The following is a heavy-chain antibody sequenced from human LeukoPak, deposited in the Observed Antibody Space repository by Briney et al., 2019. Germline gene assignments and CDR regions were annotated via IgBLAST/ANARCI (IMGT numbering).Heavy chain of an antibody. D-gene: IGHD3-3*01. CDR3: ARGIPAKYYDFWSGRGYYYYMDV. J-gene: IGHJ6*03. V-gene: IGHV1-69*06. CDR2: IIPIFGTA. Sequence: SVKVSCKASGGTFSSYAISWVRQAPGQGLEWMGGIIPIFGTANYAQKFQGRVTITADKSTSTAYMELSSLRSEDTAVYYCARGIPAKYYDFWSGRGYYYYMDVWGKGTTVTVSS. CDR1: GGTFSSYA.